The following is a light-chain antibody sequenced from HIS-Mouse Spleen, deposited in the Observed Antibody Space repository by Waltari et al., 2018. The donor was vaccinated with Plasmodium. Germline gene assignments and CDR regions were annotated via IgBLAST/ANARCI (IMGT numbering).Light chain of an antibody. CDR1: SRDGGGYTH. J-gene: IGLJ2*01. CDR2: EVS. CDR3: SSYAGSNNLV. Sequence: QSALTQPPSASGSPGQSVPISCPGTSRDGGGYTHVPWYQRHPAKAPKLMIYEVSKRPSGVPDRFSGSKSGNTASLTVSGLQAEDEADYYCSSYAGSNNLVFGGGTKLTVL. V-gene: IGLV2-8*01.